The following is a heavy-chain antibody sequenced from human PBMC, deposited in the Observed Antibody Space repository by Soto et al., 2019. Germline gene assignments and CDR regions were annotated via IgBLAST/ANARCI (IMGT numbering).Heavy chain of an antibody. J-gene: IGHJ4*02. CDR3: TRWDDYGASDQYHFDQ. CDR2: TSIYNGHT. V-gene: IGHV1-18*01. CDR1: GYTFTASG. D-gene: IGHD4-17*01. Sequence: SVKVSCKASGYTFTASGISWVRQAPVQGLEWMGWTSIYNGHTEYSPKFLGRVVMTTDTSADTAYLELKSLRPDDAALYYCTRWDDYGASDQYHFDQWGQGTLVTVSS.